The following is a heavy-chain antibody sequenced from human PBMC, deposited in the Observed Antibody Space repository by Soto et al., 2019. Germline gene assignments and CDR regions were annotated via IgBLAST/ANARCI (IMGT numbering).Heavy chain of an antibody. CDR2: INPNSGGT. J-gene: IGHJ5*02. CDR1: GYTFTGYY. CDR3: ARGAYIAARPKFLWFDP. Sequence: ASVKVSCKASGYTFTGYYMHWVRQAPGQGLEWMGWINPNSGGTNYAQKFQGWVTMTRDTSISTAYMELSGLRSDDTAVYYCARGAYIAARPKFLWFDPWGQGTLVTVSS. V-gene: IGHV1-2*04. D-gene: IGHD6-6*01.